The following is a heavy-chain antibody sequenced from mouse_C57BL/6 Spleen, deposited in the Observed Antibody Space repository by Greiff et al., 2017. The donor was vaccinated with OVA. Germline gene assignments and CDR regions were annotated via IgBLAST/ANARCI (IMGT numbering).Heavy chain of an antibody. CDR3: TPYGSSYSWYFDV. V-gene: IGHV14-4*01. D-gene: IGHD1-1*01. J-gene: IGHJ1*03. CDR1: GFNIKDDY. CDR2: IDPENGDT. Sequence: EVQGVESGAELVRPGASVKLSCTASGFNIKDDYMHWVKQRPEQGLEWIGWIDPENGDTEYASKFQGKATITADTSSNTAYLQLSSLTPEDTAVYYCTPYGSSYSWYFDVWGTGTTVTVSS.